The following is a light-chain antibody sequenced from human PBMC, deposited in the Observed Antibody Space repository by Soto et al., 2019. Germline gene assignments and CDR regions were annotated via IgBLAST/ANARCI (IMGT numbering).Light chain of an antibody. CDR2: AAS. Sequence: DIQLPQSPSFLSASVGARVTIPSRASQAISSSLAWYQHNPGKAPKLLIYAASTLQNGVPSSFSGSGSGTEFTLTISSLQPEDFATYYCQHLNDYRYTFGQGTKVEIK. CDR1: QAISSS. J-gene: IGKJ2*01. V-gene: IGKV1-9*01. CDR3: QHLNDYRYT.